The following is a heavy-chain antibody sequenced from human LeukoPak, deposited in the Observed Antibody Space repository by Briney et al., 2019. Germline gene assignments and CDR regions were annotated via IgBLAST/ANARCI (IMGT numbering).Heavy chain of an antibody. J-gene: IGHJ3*02. D-gene: IGHD3-9*01. V-gene: IGHV1-69*05. CDR2: IIPIFGTA. CDR3: ARKLRRRYDILTGSLHSEDDAFDI. CDR1: GGTFISYA. Sequence: SVKVSCKASGGTFISYAISWVRQAPGQGLEWMGRIIPIFGTANYAQKFQGRVTITTDESTSTAYMELSSLRSEDTAVYYCARKLRRRYDILTGSLHSEDDAFDIWGQGTMVTVSS.